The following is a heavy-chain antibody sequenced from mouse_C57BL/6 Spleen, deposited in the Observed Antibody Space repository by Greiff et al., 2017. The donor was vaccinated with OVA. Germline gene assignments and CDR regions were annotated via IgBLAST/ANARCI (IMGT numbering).Heavy chain of an antibody. Sequence: VQGVESGAELARPGASVKMSCKASGYTFTSYTMHWVKQRPGQGLEWIGYINPSSGYTKYNQKFKDKATLTADKSSSTAYMQLSSLTSEDSAVYYCARAYYSPAMDYWGQGTSVTVSS. J-gene: IGHJ4*01. CDR1: GYTFTSYT. CDR3: ARAYYSPAMDY. D-gene: IGHD2-12*01. CDR2: INPSSGYT. V-gene: IGHV1-4*01.